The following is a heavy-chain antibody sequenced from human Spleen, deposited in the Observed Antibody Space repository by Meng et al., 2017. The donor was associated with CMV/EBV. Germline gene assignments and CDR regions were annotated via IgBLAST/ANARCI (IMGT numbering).Heavy chain of an antibody. CDR3: ARVYCSRGSCSFDY. CDR1: GFTFSNAW. D-gene: IGHD2-15*01. J-gene: IGHJ4*02. Sequence: GGSLSLSCAASGFTFSNAWMNWVRQAPGKGLEWVSSINSNGRYIFYADSVKGRFTISRDNAKNSLYLHMNSLRAEDTAIYYCARVYCSRGSCSFDYWGQGSLVTVSS. V-gene: IGHV3-21*01. CDR2: INSNGRYI.